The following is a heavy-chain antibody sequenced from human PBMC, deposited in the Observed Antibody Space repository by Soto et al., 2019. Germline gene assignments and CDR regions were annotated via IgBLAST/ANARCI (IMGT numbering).Heavy chain of an antibody. CDR2: IYPGDSDA. V-gene: IGHV5-51*01. Sequence: DSLKISCKVSGKKFIDHWIDWVRQKNGKGLEWMGIIYPGDSDARYSPSLAGQVTFSVDKSISTAYLHWSNLEASDSAMYYCARQGDMAPTPADAFDIWGQGTMVTVSS. J-gene: IGHJ3*02. D-gene: IGHD3-10*01. CDR3: ARQGDMAPTPADAFDI. CDR1: GKKFIDHW.